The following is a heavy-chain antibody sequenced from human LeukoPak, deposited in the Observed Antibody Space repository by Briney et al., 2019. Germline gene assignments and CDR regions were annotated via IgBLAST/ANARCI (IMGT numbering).Heavy chain of an antibody. CDR1: GYIFTDYY. V-gene: IGHV1-46*01. CDR3: ARDRWELPYYFDY. Sequence: GASVKISCKTSGYIFTDYYIHWVRQAPGQGLEWMGILNSSGGSTTYAQKFQGRITMTRDASTSTVYMELRSPRSEDTAVYYCARDRWELPYYFDYWGQGTLVTVSS. CDR2: LNSSGGST. J-gene: IGHJ4*02. D-gene: IGHD1-26*01.